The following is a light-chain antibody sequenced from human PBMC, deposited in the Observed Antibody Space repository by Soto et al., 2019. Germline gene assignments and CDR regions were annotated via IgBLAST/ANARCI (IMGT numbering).Light chain of an antibody. J-gene: IGKJ4*01. V-gene: IGKV3-15*01. Sequence: EIVLTHSPATLSLSPVERATLSCSASQNIHNHMSWFLQKPGQTPRLLIYDAIIRAADVPARFSGSWSGTEFTLTINSLQSEDFAVYYCQQYDAWPLTFGGGTKVDIK. CDR1: QNIHNH. CDR2: DAI. CDR3: QQYDAWPLT.